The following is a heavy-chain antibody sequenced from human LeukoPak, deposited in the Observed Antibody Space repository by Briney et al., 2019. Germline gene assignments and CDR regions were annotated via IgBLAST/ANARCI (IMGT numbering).Heavy chain of an antibody. CDR2: IYYSGST. CDR1: GGSISRYY. CDR3: ASSLTGYSSSWFLAY. Sequence: SETLSLTCTVSGGSISRYYWSWIRQPPGKGLEWIWYIYYSGSTNYNPSLKSRVTISLDTSKNQFSLRVPSVTAADTAFYFCASSLTGYSSSWFLAYWGPGTLVTVSS. V-gene: IGHV4-59*12. D-gene: IGHD6-13*01. J-gene: IGHJ4*02.